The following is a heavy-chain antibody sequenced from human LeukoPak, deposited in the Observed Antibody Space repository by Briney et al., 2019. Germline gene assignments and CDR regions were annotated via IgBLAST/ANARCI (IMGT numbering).Heavy chain of an antibody. CDR1: GDSISSGDYY. V-gene: IGHV4-30-4*08. CDR2: IYYSGNT. Sequence: SETLSLTCTVSGDSISSGDYYWSWIRQPPGKGLEWIGYIYYSGNTYYNPSLQSRVTISVDTSKNQFSLNLISVTAADTAAYFCARETYTSSQRDYWGQGTLVTVSS. J-gene: IGHJ4*02. D-gene: IGHD6-13*01. CDR3: ARETYTSSQRDY.